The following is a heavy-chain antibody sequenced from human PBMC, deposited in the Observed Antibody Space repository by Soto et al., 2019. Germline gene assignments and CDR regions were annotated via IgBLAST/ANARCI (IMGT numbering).Heavy chain of an antibody. J-gene: IGHJ6*02. Sequence: QVHLVESGGGVVQPGSSLRLSCAASEFTFRIFAMHWLRQSPGKGLEWVAVISYDGSRKADSVKGRFTVSRDNSWNTLYLQMNSLRAEDTAIYYCARGDREDIEGVVGVRPGEYSMDVWGQGTKVTVSS. CDR3: ARGDREDIEGVVGVRPGEYSMDV. V-gene: IGHV3-30-3*01. CDR1: EFTFRIFA. CDR2: ISYDGSRK. D-gene: IGHD1-26*01.